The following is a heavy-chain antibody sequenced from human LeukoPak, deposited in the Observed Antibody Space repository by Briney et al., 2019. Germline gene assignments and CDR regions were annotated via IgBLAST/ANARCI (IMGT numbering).Heavy chain of an antibody. CDR2: ISGGGGST. CDR3: GKDRD. V-gene: IGHV3-23*01. Sequence: PGGSLRLSCAASGFTFTTYVMNWVRQAPGKGLEWVSAISGGGGSTWYADSVKGRFTVSRDNSKNTLFLQMSSLRAEDTAVYYCGKDRDWGQGTLVTVSS. J-gene: IGHJ4*02. CDR1: GFTFTTYV.